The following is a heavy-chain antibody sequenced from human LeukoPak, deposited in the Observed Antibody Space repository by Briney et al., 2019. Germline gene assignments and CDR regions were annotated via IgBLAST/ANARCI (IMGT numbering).Heavy chain of an antibody. CDR1: GGSLSSGDYY. J-gene: IGHJ4*02. V-gene: IGHV4-30-4*08. D-gene: IGHD2-21*01. CDR3: ARDVSSTLILDY. Sequence: PSETLSLTCTVSGGSLSSGDYYWSWIRQPPGKGQEWIGYIYYSGNTYYNPSLKSRVTMSVDTSKNQFSLKLNSVTAADTAVYYCARDVSSTLILDYWGQGTLVTVSS. CDR2: IYYSGNT.